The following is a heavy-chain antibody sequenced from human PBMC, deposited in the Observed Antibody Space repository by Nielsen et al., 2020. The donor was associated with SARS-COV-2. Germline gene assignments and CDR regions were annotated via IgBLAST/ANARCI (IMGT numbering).Heavy chain of an antibody. CDR3: ASTGHYGSGYFDY. V-gene: IGHV3-23*01. Sequence: GGSLTLSCAASGFSISSYAMSWVRQAPGKGLEWVSTISGNDGRKYYANPVKGRFTISRYNSKNTLYLQMNSLCAEDTAVYYCASTGHYGSGYFDYWGQGTLVTVSS. CDR2: ISGNDGRK. J-gene: IGHJ4*02. CDR1: GFSISSYA. D-gene: IGHD3-10*01.